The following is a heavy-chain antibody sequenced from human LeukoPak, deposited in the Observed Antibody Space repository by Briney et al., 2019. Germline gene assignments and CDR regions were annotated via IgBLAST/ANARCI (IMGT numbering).Heavy chain of an antibody. CDR1: GGSISSGAYY. Sequence: TLSLTCTVSGGSISSGAYYWSWIRQHPGKGLEWIGYTSNSGSAYYNASLKSRVTISMDTAKNQFSLKLNSVTAADTAVYYCARDYKGVRGVDYWGQGTLVTVSS. D-gene: IGHD3-10*01. J-gene: IGHJ4*02. CDR2: TSNSGSA. V-gene: IGHV4-31*03. CDR3: ARDYKGVRGVDY.